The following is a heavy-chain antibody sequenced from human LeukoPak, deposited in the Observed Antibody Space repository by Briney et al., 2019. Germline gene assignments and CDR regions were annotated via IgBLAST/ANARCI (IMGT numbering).Heavy chain of an antibody. J-gene: IGHJ6*02. CDR1: GGSFSGYY. CDR2: INHSGST. Sequence: SETLSLTCAVYGGSFSGYYWSWIRQPPGKGLEWIGEINHSGSTNYNPSLKSRVTISVDTSKNQFSLKLSSVTAADTAVYYCARALRGYNGYVYYYYGMDVWGQGTTVTVPS. V-gene: IGHV4-34*01. D-gene: IGHD5-12*01. CDR3: ARALRGYNGYVYYYYGMDV.